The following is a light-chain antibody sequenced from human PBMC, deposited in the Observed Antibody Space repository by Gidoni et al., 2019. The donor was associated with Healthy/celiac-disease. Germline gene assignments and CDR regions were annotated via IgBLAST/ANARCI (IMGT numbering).Light chain of an antibody. Sequence: DIQMPQSPSSLSASVGDRVTITCRASQSISSYLNWYQQKPGKAPKLLIYAASSLQSGVPSRFSGSGSGTDFTLTISSLQPEDFATYYCQQSYGNPPSFGGGTKVEIK. CDR2: AAS. CDR1: QSISSY. V-gene: IGKV1-39*01. CDR3: QQSYGNPPS. J-gene: IGKJ4*01.